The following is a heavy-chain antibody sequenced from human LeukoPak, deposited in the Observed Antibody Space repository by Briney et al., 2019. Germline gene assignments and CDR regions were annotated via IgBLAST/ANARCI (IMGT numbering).Heavy chain of an antibody. Sequence: ASVKVSCKASGYTFSDYYMHWVRQAPGQGLEWMGWINPNNGDTKYAQKFQGRASMTRDTSISTADMEVSGLKSDDTAVYYCARGIPRSFCTPIDCNPNWFDPWGQGTLVTVSS. J-gene: IGHJ5*02. CDR3: ARGIPRSFCTPIDCNPNWFDP. CDR2: INPNNGDT. V-gene: IGHV1-2*02. CDR1: GYTFSDYY. D-gene: IGHD2-8*01.